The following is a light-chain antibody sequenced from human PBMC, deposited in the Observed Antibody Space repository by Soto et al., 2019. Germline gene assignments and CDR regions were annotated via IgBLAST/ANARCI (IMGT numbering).Light chain of an antibody. CDR1: QSVSSY. CDR2: DAS. J-gene: IGKJ4*01. Sequence: EIVLTQSPATLSLSPGERATLSCRASQSVSSYLAWYQQKPGQAPRLLIYDASNRATGIPARSSGSGSGTDFTLTISSLEPEDFAVYYCQQRSNWPLFGGGTKVDI. V-gene: IGKV3-11*01. CDR3: QQRSNWPL.